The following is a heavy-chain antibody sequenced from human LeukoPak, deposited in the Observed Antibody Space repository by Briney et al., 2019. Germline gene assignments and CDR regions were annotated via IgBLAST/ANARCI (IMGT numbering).Heavy chain of an antibody. D-gene: IGHD6-19*01. CDR1: GFTFSNYA. CDR2: ISGSGGST. CDR3: AKAEQWLVRSAFDI. J-gene: IGHJ3*02. V-gene: IGHV3-23*01. Sequence: GGSLRLSCVASGFTFSNYAMSWVRQAPGKGLEWVSAISGSGGSTYYADSVKGRFTISRDKSKNRLYLQMNSLRVEDTAVYYCAKAEQWLVRSAFDIWGQGTMVTVSS.